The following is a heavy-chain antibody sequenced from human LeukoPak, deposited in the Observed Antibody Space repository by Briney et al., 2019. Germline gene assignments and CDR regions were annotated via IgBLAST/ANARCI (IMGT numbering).Heavy chain of an antibody. CDR2: INHSGST. CDR1: GGSFSGYY. V-gene: IGHV4-34*01. CDR3: ARGRWELPTDY. D-gene: IGHD1-26*01. Sequence: SETLSLTCAVYGGSFSGYYWSWIRQPPGKGLEWIGEINHSGSTNYNPSLKSRVTISVDTSKNQFSLKLSSVTAAAPAVYYCARGRWELPTDYWGQGTLVTVSS. J-gene: IGHJ4*02.